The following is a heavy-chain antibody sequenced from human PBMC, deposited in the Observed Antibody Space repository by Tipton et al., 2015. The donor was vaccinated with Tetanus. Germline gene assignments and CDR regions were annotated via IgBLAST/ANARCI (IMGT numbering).Heavy chain of an antibody. CDR2: IYYSGST. V-gene: IGHV4-39*01. CDR1: GGSISSSSYY. Sequence: TLSLTCTVSGGSISSSSYYWGWIRQPPGKGLEWIGSIYYSGSTYYNPSLKSRVTISVDTSKNQFSLKLSSVTAADTAVYYCARRYYYDSSGYYYAPISFDYWGQGTLVTVSS. CDR3: ARRYYYDSSGYYYAPISFDY. D-gene: IGHD3-22*01. J-gene: IGHJ4*02.